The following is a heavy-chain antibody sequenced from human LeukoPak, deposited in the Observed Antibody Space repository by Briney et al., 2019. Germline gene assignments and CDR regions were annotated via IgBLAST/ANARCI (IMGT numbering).Heavy chain of an antibody. CDR3: ARGKVAGPFDH. Sequence: ASVKVSCRASGGTFSSYTISWVRQAPGQGLEWMGRIIPILGIANYAQKFQGRVTITADKSTSTAYMELSSLRSEDTAVYYCARGKVAGPFDHWGQGTLVTVSS. V-gene: IGHV1-69*02. J-gene: IGHJ4*02. D-gene: IGHD6-19*01. CDR1: GGTFSSYT. CDR2: IIPILGIA.